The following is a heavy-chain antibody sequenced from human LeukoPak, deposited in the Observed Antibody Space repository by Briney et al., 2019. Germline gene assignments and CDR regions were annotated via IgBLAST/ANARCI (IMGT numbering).Heavy chain of an antibody. CDR2: IKQDGSEK. CDR1: GFTFSSYW. V-gene: IGHV3-7*03. CDR3: ARDLGPYSYGQPGDY. D-gene: IGHD5-18*01. J-gene: IGHJ4*02. Sequence: GGSLRLSCAASGFTFSSYWMSWVRQAPGKGLEWVANIKQDGSEKYYVDSVKGRFTISRDNAKNSLYLQMNSLRAEDTAVYYCARDLGPYSYGQPGDYWGQGTLVTVSS.